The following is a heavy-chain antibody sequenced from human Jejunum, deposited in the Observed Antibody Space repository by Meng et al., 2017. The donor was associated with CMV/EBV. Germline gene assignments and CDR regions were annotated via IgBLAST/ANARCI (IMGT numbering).Heavy chain of an antibody. CDR2: ISSTSIYL. D-gene: IGHD2-2*01. CDR3: ANQLPWNYYYGMDL. J-gene: IGHJ6*02. CDR1: GFRFRRFY. V-gene: IGHV3-21*01. Sequence: GFRFRRFYMPCVRHAPGKGLVWVASISSTSIYLYYAYSLKCRFAITRDNAKNSLFLQMNSLRAEDTAVYYCANQLPWNYYYGMDLWGQGTTVTVSS.